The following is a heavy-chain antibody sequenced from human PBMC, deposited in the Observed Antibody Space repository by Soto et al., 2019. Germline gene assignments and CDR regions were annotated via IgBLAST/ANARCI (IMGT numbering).Heavy chain of an antibody. Sequence: VQLLESGGGLIQPGGSLRLSCAASGFTFSYGIHWLSQAPGKGLEWLAYISYDSSNKFYGDSVKGRFTISRDNSHNTLFLHMNSLGAEDTAVYYCAKLVLGYCSGNTCDDSWGQGTLVAVSS. CDR1: GFTFSYG. CDR3: AKLVLGYCSGNTCDDS. CDR2: ISYDSSNK. D-gene: IGHD2-15*01. J-gene: IGHJ4*02. V-gene: IGHV3-30*18.